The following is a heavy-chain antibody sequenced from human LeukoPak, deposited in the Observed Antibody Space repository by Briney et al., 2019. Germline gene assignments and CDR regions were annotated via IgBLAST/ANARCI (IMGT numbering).Heavy chain of an antibody. CDR3: ARDSEDSPSNDRKWVRVRGPYDGMDV. V-gene: IGHV1-46*01. J-gene: IGHJ6*02. CDR2: INPSSGSR. D-gene: IGHD1-14*01. CDR1: GYTLTIYF. Sequence: GASVNLSFTCSGYTLTIYFIHWVRHAPGQGLGWMGIINPSSGSRGYPHKFPGRVRMTRDTSTNTGYMELSSLKSEDTAVYYCARDSEDSPSNDRKWVRVRGPYDGMDVWGQGTRVTVSS.